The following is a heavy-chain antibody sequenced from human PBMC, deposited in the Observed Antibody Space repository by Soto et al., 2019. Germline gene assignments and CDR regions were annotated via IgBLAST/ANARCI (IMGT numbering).Heavy chain of an antibody. Sequence: QTLSLTCAISWGSVSSNTATWNLVRQSPSRGLEWLGRTYYRSNWNFDYALSVKSRITINPDTSKNQFSLQLNSLTPEDTAVYYCAGELDIHHGLGYWGPGTSVTVSS. V-gene: IGHV6-1*01. J-gene: IGHJ4*02. CDR2: TYYRSNWNF. CDR3: AGELDIHHGLGY. D-gene: IGHD6-19*01. CDR1: WGSVSSNTAT.